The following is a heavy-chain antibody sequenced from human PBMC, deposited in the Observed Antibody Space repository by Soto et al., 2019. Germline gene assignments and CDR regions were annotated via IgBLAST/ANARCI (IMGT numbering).Heavy chain of an antibody. CDR1: GGSISSGDYY. D-gene: IGHD2-15*01. Sequence: PSETLSLTCTVSGGSISSGDYYWSWIRQPPGKGLEWIGYIYYSGSTYYNPSLKSRVTISVDTSKNQFSLKLSSVTAADTAVYYCARVGVDTHIDYWGQGTLVTVSS. V-gene: IGHV4-30-4*01. J-gene: IGHJ4*02. CDR3: ARVGVDTHIDY. CDR2: IYYSGST.